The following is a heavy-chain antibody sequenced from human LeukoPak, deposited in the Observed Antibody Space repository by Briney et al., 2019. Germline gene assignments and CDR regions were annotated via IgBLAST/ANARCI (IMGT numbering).Heavy chain of an antibody. CDR2: ISAYNGNT. V-gene: IGHV1-18*01. CDR3: ARDPKNHFTMIVVGPPDY. Sequence: GASAKVSCKASGYTSTSYGISWVRQAPEQGLEWMGWISAYNGNTNYAQKLQGRVTMTTDTSTSTAYMELRSLRSDGTAVYYCARDPKNHFTMIVVGPPDYWGQGTLVTVSS. J-gene: IGHJ4*02. CDR1: GYTSTSYG. D-gene: IGHD3-22*01.